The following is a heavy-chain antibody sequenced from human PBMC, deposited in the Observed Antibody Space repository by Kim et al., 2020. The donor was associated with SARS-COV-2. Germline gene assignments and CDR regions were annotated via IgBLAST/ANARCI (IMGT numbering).Heavy chain of an antibody. CDR1: GVSISSYY. Sequence: SETLSLTCTVSGVSISSYYWSWIRQPPGKGLEWIGYIYYSGSTNYNPSLKSRVTISVDTSKNQFSLKLTSVTAADTAIYYCASAPREVRDYYDYYGLDVWGQGTTVTVSS. CDR3: ASAPREVRDYYDYYGLDV. J-gene: IGHJ6*02. D-gene: IGHD3-10*01. CDR2: IYYSGST. V-gene: IGHV4-59*08.